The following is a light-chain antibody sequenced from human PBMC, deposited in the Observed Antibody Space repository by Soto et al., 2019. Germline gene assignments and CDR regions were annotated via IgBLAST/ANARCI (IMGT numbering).Light chain of an antibody. Sequence: ASXGDRVTITCRAGQDINIYLAWYQQKPGKVPKLLISAASTLQSGXPSRFSGSGSGTDFTLTISSLQPEDVATYYCQKYDGAPLTFGGGTKVEIK. V-gene: IGKV1-27*01. J-gene: IGKJ4*01. CDR3: QKYDGAPLT. CDR1: QDINIY. CDR2: AAS.